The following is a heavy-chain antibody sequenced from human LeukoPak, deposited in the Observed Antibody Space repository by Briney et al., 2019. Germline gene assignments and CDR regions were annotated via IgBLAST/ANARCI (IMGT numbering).Heavy chain of an antibody. J-gene: IGHJ4*02. CDR3: ARDRTVLAVSATYY. CDR1: GFTFSSHA. CDR2: ISNDGNID. D-gene: IGHD2-8*02. Sequence: GRSLRLSCAASGFTFSSHAMHWVRQPPGKGLEWVATISNDGNIDYYADSVKGRFTISRDNSKDTLDLQMNSLRDEDTAEYYCARDRTVLAVSATYYWGQGALVTVSS. V-gene: IGHV3-30*14.